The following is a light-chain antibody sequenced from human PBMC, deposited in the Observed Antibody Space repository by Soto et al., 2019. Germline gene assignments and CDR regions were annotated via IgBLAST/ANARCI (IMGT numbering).Light chain of an antibody. V-gene: IGKV3-20*01. CDR3: QQYGTSPPLT. CDR1: QSVSGSY. J-gene: IGKJ4*01. Sequence: EIVLTQSPGTPSLSPGERATLSCRASQSVSGSYLAWYQQKPGQAPRLLIYDASSRATGIPDRFSGSGSATDFTLTISRLEAEDFAVYYCQQYGTSPPLTFGGGTKVDIK. CDR2: DAS.